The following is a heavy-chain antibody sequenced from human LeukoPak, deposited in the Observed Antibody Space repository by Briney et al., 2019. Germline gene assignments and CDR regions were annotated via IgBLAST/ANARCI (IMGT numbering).Heavy chain of an antibody. Sequence: ASVKVSCKASGGTFSSYTISWVRQAPGQGLEWMGRIIPILGIANYAQKFQGRVTITADKSTSTAYMELSSLRSEDTAVYYCARGVWAELYYYDSSGYSSTPPFDHWGQGTLVTVSS. J-gene: IGHJ4*02. CDR3: ARGVWAELYYYDSSGYSSTPPFDH. D-gene: IGHD3-22*01. V-gene: IGHV1-69*02. CDR1: GGTFSSYT. CDR2: IIPILGIA.